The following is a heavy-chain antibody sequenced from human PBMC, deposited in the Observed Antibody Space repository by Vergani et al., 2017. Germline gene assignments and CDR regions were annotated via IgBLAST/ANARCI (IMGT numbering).Heavy chain of an antibody. CDR2: ISSSSSYI. J-gene: IGHJ2*01. V-gene: IGHV3-21*01. CDR3: ASITMVRGALPGWYFDL. D-gene: IGHD3-10*01. CDR1: GFTFSSYS. Sequence: EVQLVESGGGLVKPGGSLRLSCAASGFTFSSYSMNWVRQAPGKGLEWVSSISSSSSYIYYADSVKGRFTISRDNAKNSLYLQMNSLRAEDTAVYYCASITMVRGALPGWYFDLWGRGTLVTVSS.